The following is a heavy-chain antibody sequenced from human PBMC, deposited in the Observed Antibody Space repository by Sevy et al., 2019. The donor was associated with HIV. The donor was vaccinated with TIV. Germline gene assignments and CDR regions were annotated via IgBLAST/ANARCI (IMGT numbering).Heavy chain of an antibody. CDR2: LGGSGDTT. Sequence: GGSLRLSCAASGFTFSSYAMSWVRQAPEKGLEWVSTLGGSGDTTYYADSVKGRFTISSDNSKNTLYLQMNNLRAEDTAVYYWARGGGWEVGSLDNWFDPWGQGTLVTVSS. CDR3: ARGGGWEVGSLDNWFDP. D-gene: IGHD1-26*01. CDR1: GFTFSSYA. V-gene: IGHV3-23*01. J-gene: IGHJ5*02.